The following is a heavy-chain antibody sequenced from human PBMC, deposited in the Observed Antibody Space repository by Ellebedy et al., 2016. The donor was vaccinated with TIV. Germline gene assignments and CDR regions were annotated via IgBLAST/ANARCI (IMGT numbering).Heavy chain of an antibody. CDR1: GFTFSSYA. D-gene: IGHD3-16*01. J-gene: IGHJ5*01. CDR3: AKGLGLGKYNELDS. Sequence: GESLKISXAASGFTFSSYAMSWVRQAPGKGLEWVSAISGSGGSTYYADSVKGRFTISKDNSKNTLYLQMNGLRAEDTAVYYCAKGLGLGKYNELDSWGQGTLVTVSS. CDR2: ISGSGGST. V-gene: IGHV3-23*01.